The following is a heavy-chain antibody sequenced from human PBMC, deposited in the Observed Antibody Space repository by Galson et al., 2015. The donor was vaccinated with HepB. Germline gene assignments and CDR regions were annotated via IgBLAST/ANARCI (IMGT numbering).Heavy chain of an antibody. V-gene: IGHV3-23*01. CDR3: AKIQPLDCTSTSCPFDY. CDR2: ITNTGGST. D-gene: IGHD2-2*01. Sequence: SLRLSCAASGFTFSSYAMSWVRQAPGKGLDWVSAITNTGGSTFYADSVKGRFTISRDNSKNTLFLQMNSLRAEDTAVYYCAKIQPLDCTSTSCPFDYWGQGTLVTVSS. CDR1: GFTFSSYA. J-gene: IGHJ4*02.